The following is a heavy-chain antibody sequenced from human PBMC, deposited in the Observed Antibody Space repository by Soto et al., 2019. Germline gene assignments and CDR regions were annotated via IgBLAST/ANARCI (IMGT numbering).Heavy chain of an antibody. CDR3: ARDGSGSFGDNWFDP. D-gene: IGHD3-10*01. CDR2: ISYDGSNK. J-gene: IGHJ5*02. V-gene: IGHV3-30-3*01. CDR1: GFTFSSYA. Sequence: QVQLVESGGGVVQPGRSLRLSCAASGFTFSSYAMHWVRQAPGKGLEWVAVISYDGSNKYYADSVKGRFTISRDNSKNPLYLQMNSLRAEDTAVYYCARDGSGSFGDNWFDPWGQGTLVTVSS.